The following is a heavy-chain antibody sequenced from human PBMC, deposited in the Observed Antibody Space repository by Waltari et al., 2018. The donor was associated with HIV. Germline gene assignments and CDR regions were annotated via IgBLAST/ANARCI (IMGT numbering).Heavy chain of an antibody. CDR3: ATYCGGDCYFGEVSFDV. D-gene: IGHD2-21*02. J-gene: IGHJ3*01. CDR1: GFLFSNYG. CDR2: ISHDVNSH. V-gene: IGHV3-30*03. Sequence: QVQLLQSGGGVVQPGGSLRLSCTASGFLFSNYGIHWVRQAPGKGLDGVELISHDVNSHFYADSVKGRFTVSRDNSKDTVYLQMNSLTTDDTAVYYCATYCGGDCYFGEVSFDVWGQGTMVIVS.